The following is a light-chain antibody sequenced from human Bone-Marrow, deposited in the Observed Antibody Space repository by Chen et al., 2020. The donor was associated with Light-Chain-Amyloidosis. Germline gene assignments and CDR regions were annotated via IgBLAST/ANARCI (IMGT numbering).Light chain of an antibody. V-gene: IGKV1-5*03. CDR2: YAS. CDR3: QQYNSYPLT. CDR1: QRISSW. J-gene: IGKJ4*01. Sequence: QMTQSPSSLSASVGDRVTITCRASQRISSWLAWYQQKPGKAPNFLIYYASTLESGVPSRFSGSGSGTEITLTISTLQPGDFATYYCQQYNSYPLTFGGGTKVET.